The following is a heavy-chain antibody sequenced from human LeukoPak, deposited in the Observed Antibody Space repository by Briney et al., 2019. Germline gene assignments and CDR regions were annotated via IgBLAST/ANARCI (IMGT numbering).Heavy chain of an antibody. CDR3: ARGTRNLVVRYFQH. Sequence: PSETLSLTCAVYGGSFSGYYWSWIRQPPGKGLEWIGEINHSGSTNHNPSLKSRVTISVDTSKNQFSLKLSSVTAADTAVYYCARGTRNLVVRYFQHWGQGTLVTVSS. CDR2: INHSGST. V-gene: IGHV4-34*01. D-gene: IGHD3-16*02. CDR1: GGSFSGYY. J-gene: IGHJ1*01.